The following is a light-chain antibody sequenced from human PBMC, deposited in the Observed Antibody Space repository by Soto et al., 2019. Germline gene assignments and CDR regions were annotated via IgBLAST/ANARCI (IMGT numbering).Light chain of an antibody. J-gene: IGLJ2*01. Sequence: QPVLTQSPSASASLGASVKLTCTLSSGHTNYGIAWLQHQPGKGPRFLMRVYGDGIHTKGYGIPDRFSGSNSGADRYLTISSLQSEDEADYYCQTWDTGIRVFGGGTKLTVL. CDR1: SGHTNYG. CDR2: VYGDGIH. CDR3: QTWDTGIRV. V-gene: IGLV4-69*01.